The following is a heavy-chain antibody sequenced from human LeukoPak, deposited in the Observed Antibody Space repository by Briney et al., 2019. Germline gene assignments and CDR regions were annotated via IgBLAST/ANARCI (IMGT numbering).Heavy chain of an antibody. CDR3: AKDAGYSSSWYYDY. CDR2: ISGSGGST. V-gene: IGHV3-23*01. J-gene: IGHJ4*02. CDR1: GFTVSSNY. Sequence: PGGSLRLSCAASGFTVSSNYMSWVRQAPGKGLEWVSGISGSGGSTYYADSVKGRLTISRDNSKNTLCLQMNSLRAEDTAVYYCAKDAGYSSSWYYDYWGQGTLVTVSS. D-gene: IGHD6-13*01.